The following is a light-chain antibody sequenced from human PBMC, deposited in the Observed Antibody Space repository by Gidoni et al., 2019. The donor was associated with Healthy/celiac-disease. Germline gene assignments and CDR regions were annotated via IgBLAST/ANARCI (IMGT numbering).Light chain of an antibody. CDR1: QSVSSY. Sequence: EIVLTQSPATLSLSPGESATLSCRASQSVSSYLAWYQQKPGQAPRLLIYDASNRATGIPARFSGSGSGTDFTLTISSLEPEDVAVYYCQQRSNWPHFGPGTKVDIK. CDR2: DAS. CDR3: QQRSNWPH. V-gene: IGKV3-11*01. J-gene: IGKJ3*01.